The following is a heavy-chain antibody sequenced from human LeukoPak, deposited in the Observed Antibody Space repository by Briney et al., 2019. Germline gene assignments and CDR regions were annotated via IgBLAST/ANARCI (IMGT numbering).Heavy chain of an antibody. CDR3: ASTSDY. Sequence: PGGSLRLSCAASGFSISTNYMNWVRQAPGKGLEWVSVIYSGGSTYYAASVTGRFTISRDNSNNTLYLQMNSLRAEDTAIYYCASTSDYWGQGTLVTVSS. D-gene: IGHD1-26*01. V-gene: IGHV3-53*01. CDR2: IYSGGST. J-gene: IGHJ4*02. CDR1: GFSISTNY.